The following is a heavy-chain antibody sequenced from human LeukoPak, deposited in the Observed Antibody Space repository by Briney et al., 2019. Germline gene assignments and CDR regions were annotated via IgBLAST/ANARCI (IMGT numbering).Heavy chain of an antibody. V-gene: IGHV4-34*01. CDR1: GGSFSGYY. J-gene: IGHJ6*02. D-gene: IGHD3-3*01. CDR3: ARGPIDFWSGPPYYYYGMDV. Sequence: SETLSLTCAVYGGSFSGYYWSWIRPPPGKGLEWIGEINHSGSTNYNPSLKSRVTISVDTSKNQFSLKLSSVTAADTAVYYCARGPIDFWSGPPYYYYGMDVWGQGTTVTVSS. CDR2: INHSGST.